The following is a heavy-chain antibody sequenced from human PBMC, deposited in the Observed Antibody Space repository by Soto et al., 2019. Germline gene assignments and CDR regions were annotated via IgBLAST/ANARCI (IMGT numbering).Heavy chain of an antibody. J-gene: IGHJ5*02. CDR3: ARDSLSGTTPEHHNWFDP. D-gene: IGHD1-7*01. CDR2: INPSGGST. V-gene: IGHV1-46*01. Sequence: GASVKVSCKASGYTFTSYYMHWVRQAPGQGLEWMGIINPSGGSTSYAQKYQGRVTMTRDTSTSTVYMELSSLRSEDTAVYYCARDSLSGTTPEHHNWFDPWGQGTLVTVSS. CDR1: GYTFTSYY.